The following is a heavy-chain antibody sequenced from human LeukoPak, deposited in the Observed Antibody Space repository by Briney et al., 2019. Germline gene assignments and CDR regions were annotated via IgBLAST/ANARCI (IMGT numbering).Heavy chain of an antibody. CDR3: ARVDGGSYLFDY. CDR2: ISSSSSYI. V-gene: IGHV3-21*01. Sequence: GGSLRLSCAASGFTFSSYSMNWVRQAPGKGLEWVSSISSSSSYIYYADSVKGRFTISRDNAKNSLYLQMNSLRAEDTAVYYCARVDGGSYLFDYWGQGTLVTVSS. CDR1: GFTFSSYS. D-gene: IGHD1-26*01. J-gene: IGHJ4*02.